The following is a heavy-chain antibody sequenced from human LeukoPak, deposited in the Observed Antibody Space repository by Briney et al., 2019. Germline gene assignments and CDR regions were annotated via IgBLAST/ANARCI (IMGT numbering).Heavy chain of an antibody. CDR1: GGTFSSYA. CDR3: ARAYVDTAKRDAFDI. J-gene: IGHJ3*02. V-gene: IGHV1-69*13. D-gene: IGHD5-18*01. Sequence: SVKVSCKASGGTFSSYAISWVRQAPGQGLEWMGGIIPIFGTANYAQKLQGRVAITADESTSTAYMELSRLRSQDTAVYYCARAYVDTAKRDAFDIWGQGTMVTVSS. CDR2: IIPIFGTA.